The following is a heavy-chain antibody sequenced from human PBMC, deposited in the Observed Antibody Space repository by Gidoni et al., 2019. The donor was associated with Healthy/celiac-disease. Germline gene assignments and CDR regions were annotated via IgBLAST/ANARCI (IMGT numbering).Heavy chain of an antibody. Sequence: EVQLVESGGGLVKPGGSLRLSCAASGFTFSSYSMNWVRQAPGKGLEWVSSISSSSSYIYYADSVKGRFTISRDNAKNSLYLQMNSLRAEDTAVYYCARAESLSGWYPDDYWGQGTLVTVSS. CDR2: ISSSSSYI. J-gene: IGHJ4*02. D-gene: IGHD6-19*01. CDR3: ARAESLSGWYPDDY. CDR1: GFTFSSYS. V-gene: IGHV3-21*01.